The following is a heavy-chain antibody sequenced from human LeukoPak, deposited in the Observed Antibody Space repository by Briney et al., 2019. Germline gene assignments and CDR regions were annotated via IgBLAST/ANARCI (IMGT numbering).Heavy chain of an antibody. V-gene: IGHV3-53*01. Sequence: ETLSLTCTVSGGSISSGDSYWSWVRQAPGKGLEWVSIMYSGGGTYYADSVKGRFTISRDNSKNTVRLQMNSLRGEDTAVYYCAGGTIGAYHFGFWGQGTLVTVSS. J-gene: IGHJ4*02. D-gene: IGHD3-3*01. CDR3: AGGTIGAYHFGF. CDR1: GGSISSGDSY. CDR2: MYSGGGT.